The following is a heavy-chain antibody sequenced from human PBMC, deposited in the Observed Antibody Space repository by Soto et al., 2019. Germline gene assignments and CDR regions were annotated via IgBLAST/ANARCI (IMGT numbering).Heavy chain of an antibody. CDR1: GLIFSDYG. CDR2: ISNDGFKT. J-gene: IGHJ4*02. CDR3: ARLCGGDCYLFPGWPADY. D-gene: IGHD2-21*02. V-gene: IGHV3-30*03. Sequence: QAQLVEYGGGVVQPGTSLRLSCEVSGLIFSDYGMHWVRQAPGKGLEWVAAISNDGFKTYYGDAVEGRFIISRDNFNNMLYLQMDSLRPEDSSKYYCARLCGGDCYLFPGWPADYWGQGTLLTVSS.